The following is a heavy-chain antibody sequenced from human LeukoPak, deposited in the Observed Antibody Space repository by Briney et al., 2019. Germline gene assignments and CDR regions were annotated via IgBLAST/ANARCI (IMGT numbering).Heavy chain of an antibody. Sequence: PGGSLRLSCTASGFTFGDYAMSWVRQAPGKGLEWVGFIRSKAYGGTTEYAASVKGRFTISRDDSKSIAYLQMNSLKTEDTAVYYCTRASQDGYDYWGQGTLVTVSS. J-gene: IGHJ4*02. CDR3: TRASQDGYDY. V-gene: IGHV3-49*04. CDR1: GFTFGDYA. CDR2: IRSKAYGGTT. D-gene: IGHD5-24*01.